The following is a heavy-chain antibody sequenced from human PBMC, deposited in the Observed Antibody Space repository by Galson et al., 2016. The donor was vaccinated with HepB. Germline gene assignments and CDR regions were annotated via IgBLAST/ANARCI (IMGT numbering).Heavy chain of an antibody. CDR2: IYQTGTA. V-gene: IGHV4-4*02. D-gene: IGHD1-26*01. J-gene: IGHJ4*02. Sequence: SETLSLTCAVSGASISNDYWWSWVRQSPEKGFEWLGEIYQTGTANYNPSFTRRATISVDTSKNQISLRLDSVTAADTAVYYCARGTLGTTATMAFDYWGQGTLVSVSS. CDR3: ARGTLGTTATMAFDY. CDR1: GASISNDYW.